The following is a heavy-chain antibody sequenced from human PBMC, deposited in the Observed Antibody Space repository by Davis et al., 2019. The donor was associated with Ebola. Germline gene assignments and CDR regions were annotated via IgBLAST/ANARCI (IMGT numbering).Heavy chain of an antibody. D-gene: IGHD2-2*02. CDR3: ARDSKEDCSSTSCYRGDFDY. V-gene: IGHV3-74*01. J-gene: IGHJ4*02. CDR2: INPDGSNI. CDR1: GFTFSDYW. Sequence: GESLKISCAASGFTFSDYWMHWVRQAPGKGPEWVSRINPDGSNIGYADFVKGRFTISRDNTKNTLYVQMNSLGADDTAVYYCARDSKEDCSSTSCYRGDFDYWGQGTLVTVSS.